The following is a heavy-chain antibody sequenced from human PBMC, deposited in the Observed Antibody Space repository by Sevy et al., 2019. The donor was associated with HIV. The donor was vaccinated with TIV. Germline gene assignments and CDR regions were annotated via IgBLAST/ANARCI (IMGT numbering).Heavy chain of an antibody. D-gene: IGHD1-26*01. Sequence: GGSLRLSCEASGFTFRSSGMHWVRQAPGKGLEWVAFISYDGSNKYYGDSVKARFTISRDNSKNTLFLQMNSRRAEDTAVYYCAKDAGGSFVNWFDPWGQGTLVTVSS. V-gene: IGHV3-30*18. J-gene: IGHJ5*02. CDR1: GFTFRSSG. CDR2: ISYDGSNK. CDR3: AKDAGGSFVNWFDP.